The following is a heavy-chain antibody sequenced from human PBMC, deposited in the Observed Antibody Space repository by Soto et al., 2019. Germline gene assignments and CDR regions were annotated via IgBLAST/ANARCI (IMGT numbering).Heavy chain of an antibody. CDR3: ARAYGGFDNGLDV. CDR1: GDSIRSYY. Sequence: TSETLSLTCTVSGDSIRSYYWTWIRQPPGKGPELIGYIYYSGSTRYNPSLKSRVTISVDMSKNQFSLKLSSVIAADTAVYYCARAYGGFDNGLDVWGQGTAVTVSS. J-gene: IGHJ6*02. D-gene: IGHD5-12*01. V-gene: IGHV4-59*01. CDR2: IYYSGST.